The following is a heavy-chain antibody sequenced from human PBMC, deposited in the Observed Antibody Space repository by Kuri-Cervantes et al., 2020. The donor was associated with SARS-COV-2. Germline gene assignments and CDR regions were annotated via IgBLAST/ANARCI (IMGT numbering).Heavy chain of an antibody. CDR3: VRSFGH. CDR2: ISRNSNYI. CDR1: GFIFSDYF. J-gene: IGHJ4*02. Sequence: GESLKISCAASGFIFSDYFLHWVRQAPGKGLEWVSRISRNSNYIDYADSMKGRFFISRDNAKNSLELQMNSLGTEDTAVYYCVRSFGHWGQGHLVTVSS. V-gene: IGHV3-21*01.